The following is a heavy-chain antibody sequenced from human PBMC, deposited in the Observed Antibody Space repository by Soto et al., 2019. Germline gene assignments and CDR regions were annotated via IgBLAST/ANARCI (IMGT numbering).Heavy chain of an antibody. CDR3: ASPKYYDLWCGRGRYCDY. D-gene: IGHD3-3*01. J-gene: IGHJ4*02. CDR2: INHSGST. V-gene: IGHV4-34*01. CDR1: GGSFSGYY. Sequence: QVQLQQWGAGLLKPSETLSLTCAVYGGSFSGYYWSWIRQPPGKGLEWIGEINHSGSTNYNPSLKCPVHISVCKSKIQLSLNVSSVTAADTAVYYCASPKYYDLWCGRGRYCDYWGQGILVTVSS.